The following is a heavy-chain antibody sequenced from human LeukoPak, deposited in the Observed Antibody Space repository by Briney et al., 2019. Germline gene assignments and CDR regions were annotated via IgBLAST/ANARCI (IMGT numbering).Heavy chain of an antibody. D-gene: IGHD3-22*01. CDR2: IYYSGST. Sequence: ASETLSLTCTVSGGSISSYYWSWIRQPPGKGLEWIGYIYYSGSTNYNPSLKSRVTISVDTSKNQFSLKLSSVTAADTAVYYCASYSYYYDSSGYLDYWGQGTLVTVSS. CDR1: GGSISSYY. CDR3: ASYSYYYDSSGYLDY. J-gene: IGHJ4*02. V-gene: IGHV4-59*01.